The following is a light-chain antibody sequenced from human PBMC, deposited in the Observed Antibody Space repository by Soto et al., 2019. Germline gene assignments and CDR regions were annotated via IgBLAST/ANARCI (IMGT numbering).Light chain of an antibody. CDR3: QQYGSSLFT. J-gene: IGKJ3*01. CDR2: DAS. CDR1: QSVSSTY. V-gene: IGKV3-20*01. Sequence: EIVLTQSPGTLSLSPGERVILSCRASQSVSSTYLAWYQQKPGQAPRLLIYDASSRATGIPDRFSGSGSGTDFTLTISILEPEDFAVYYCQQYGSSLFTFGPGTKVDIK.